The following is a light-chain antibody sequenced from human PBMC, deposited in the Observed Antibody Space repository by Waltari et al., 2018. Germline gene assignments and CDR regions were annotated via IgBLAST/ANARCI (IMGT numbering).Light chain of an antibody. CDR2: EGS. Sequence: QSALTQPASVSGSPGQSITIPCTGTTHAVRRYNYVSWYQHLPGKAPKLIIFEGSHRPSGVSNRFSGSKSGSTASLTISGLRADDAGDYYCCTHVGNANYVFGTGTRVTVL. V-gene: IGLV2-14*01. CDR1: THAVRRYNY. J-gene: IGLJ1*01. CDR3: CTHVGNANYV.